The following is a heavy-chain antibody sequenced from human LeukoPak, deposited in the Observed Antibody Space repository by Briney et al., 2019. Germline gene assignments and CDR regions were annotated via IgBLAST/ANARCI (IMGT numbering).Heavy chain of an antibody. Sequence: ASVKVSCKASGYTFTGYYMHWVRQAPGQGLEWMGWINPNSGGTNYAQKFQGRVTMTRDTSISTAYMELSRLRSDDTAVYYCARFGNTYYYDSSGFDYWGQGTLVTVSS. CDR3: ARFGNTYYYDSSGFDY. V-gene: IGHV1-2*02. CDR1: GYTFTGYY. J-gene: IGHJ4*02. CDR2: INPNSGGT. D-gene: IGHD3-22*01.